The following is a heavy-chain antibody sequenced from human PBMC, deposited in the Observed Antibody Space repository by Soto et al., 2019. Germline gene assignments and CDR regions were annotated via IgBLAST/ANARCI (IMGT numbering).Heavy chain of an antibody. CDR3: ARVVATVAGPYVMDV. Sequence: QVQLVQSGAEVKKPGASVKVSCRASGYTFTSYVISWVRQAPAQGLEWMGWISAYNGKTNFAQKLQGRVTMTTDTSTSTAYMELGSLRSDDTAVYYCARVVATVAGPYVMDVWGQGTTVTVSS. CDR2: ISAYNGKT. CDR1: GYTFTSYV. D-gene: IGHD6-19*01. J-gene: IGHJ6*02. V-gene: IGHV1-18*01.